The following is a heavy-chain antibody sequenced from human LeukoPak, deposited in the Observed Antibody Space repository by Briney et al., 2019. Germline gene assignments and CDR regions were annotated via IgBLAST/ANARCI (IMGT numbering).Heavy chain of an antibody. CDR1: GASISSDY. Sequence: SETLSLTCTVSGASISSDYWSWIRQPPGKGLEWIGYIHYSGTTNYNPSLKSRVTISVDMSKNHFSLRLGSVTAADTAMYYCARGTLYRGWSYYLDFWGQGSQVTVSS. CDR3: ARGTLYRGWSYYLDF. D-gene: IGHD6-19*01. V-gene: IGHV4-59*12. CDR2: IHYSGTT. J-gene: IGHJ4*02.